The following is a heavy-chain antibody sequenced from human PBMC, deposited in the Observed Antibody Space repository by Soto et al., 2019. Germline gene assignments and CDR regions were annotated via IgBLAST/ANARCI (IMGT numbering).Heavy chain of an antibody. J-gene: IGHJ4*02. D-gene: IGHD6-19*01. CDR3: AKEGAESSGWYPTPKDY. V-gene: IGHV3-23*01. CDR2: ISGSGGST. Sequence: GGSLRLSCAASGFTFSSYAMSWVRQAPGKGLEWVSAISGSGGSTYYADSVKGRFTISRDNSKNTLYLQMNSLRAEDTAVYYCAKEGAESSGWYPTPKDYWGQGTLVTVSS. CDR1: GFTFSSYA.